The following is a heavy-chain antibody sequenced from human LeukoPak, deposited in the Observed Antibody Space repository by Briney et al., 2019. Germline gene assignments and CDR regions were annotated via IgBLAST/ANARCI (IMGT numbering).Heavy chain of an antibody. CDR1: GGSISSYY. CDR3: ARGMTQEYYYYYYYIDV. V-gene: IGHV4-59*01. CDR2: IYYSGST. Sequence: SETLSLTRTVSGGSISSYYWSWIRQPPGKGLEWIGYIYYSGSTNYNPSLKSQVTISVDTSKNQFSLKLSSVTAADTAVYYCARGMTQEYYYYYYYIDVWGKGTTVTVSS. J-gene: IGHJ6*03.